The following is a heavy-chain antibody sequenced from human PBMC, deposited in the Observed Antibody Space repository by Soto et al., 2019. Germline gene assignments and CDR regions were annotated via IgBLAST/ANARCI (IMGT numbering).Heavy chain of an antibody. D-gene: IGHD3-10*01. V-gene: IGHV4-59*01. Sequence: SETLSLTCTVSGGSISSYYWSWIRQPPGKGLEWIGYIYYSGSTNYNPPLKSRVTISVDTSKNQFSLKLSSVTAADTAVYYCARDGEGSGSYYLDAFDIWGQGTMVTVSS. CDR2: IYYSGST. CDR3: ARDGEGSGSYYLDAFDI. CDR1: GGSISSYY. J-gene: IGHJ3*02.